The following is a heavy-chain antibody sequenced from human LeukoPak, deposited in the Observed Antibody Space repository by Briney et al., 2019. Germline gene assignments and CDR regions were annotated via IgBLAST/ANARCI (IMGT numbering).Heavy chain of an antibody. V-gene: IGHV3-7*04. CDR1: GFTFEIYW. D-gene: IGHD1-26*01. Sequence: RSGGSLRLSCAASGFTFEIYWMSGVRQAPGKGLEWVANIREDGSEKNYVDSVKGRFTISRDNAKNSLYLQMNSLRADDTALYYCARHWEGVESDAFDIWGQGTMVTVSP. CDR3: ARHWEGVESDAFDI. J-gene: IGHJ3*02. CDR2: IREDGSEK.